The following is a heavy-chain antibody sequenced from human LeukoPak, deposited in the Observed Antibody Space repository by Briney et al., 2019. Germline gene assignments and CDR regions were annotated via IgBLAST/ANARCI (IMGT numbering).Heavy chain of an antibody. Sequence: SQTLSLTCTVSGGSICSGDYYWSWIRQPPGKGLEWIGYIYYSGSTYYNPSLKSRVTISVDTSKNQFSLKLSSVTAADTAVYYCARDIPDPIIVVVPAGWFDPWGQGTLVTVSS. CDR3: ARDIPDPIIVVVPAGWFDP. V-gene: IGHV4-30-4*08. CDR2: IYYSGST. J-gene: IGHJ5*02. D-gene: IGHD2-2*01. CDR1: GGSICSGDYY.